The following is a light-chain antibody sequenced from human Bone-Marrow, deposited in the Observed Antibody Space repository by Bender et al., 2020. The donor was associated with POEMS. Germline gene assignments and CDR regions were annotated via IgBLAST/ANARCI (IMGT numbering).Light chain of an antibody. Sequence: SYELTQPPPVSAPPGQTARTTCPGDEFSKQYAPGSKKNPAKAPVLVIYKDSERPSGIPERFSGSTSGTTVTLTISGVQAEDEADYYCQSADSTDSYPQVVFGGGTRLTVL. J-gene: IGLJ2*01. CDR3: QSADSTDSYPQVV. CDR1: EFSKQY. CDR2: KDS. V-gene: IGLV3-25*03.